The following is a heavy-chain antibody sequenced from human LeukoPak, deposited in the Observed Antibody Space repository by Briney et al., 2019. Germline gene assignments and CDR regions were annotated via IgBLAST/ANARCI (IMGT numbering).Heavy chain of an antibody. CDR2: ISGYNGNT. Sequence: ASVKVSCKASGYTFTSYGISWVRQAPGQGLEWMGWISGYNGNTKYAHKVQGRVAMTTDTSTGTAYMELRSLRSDDTAVYYCARAYSYGSDYYYGMDVWGQGTTVTVSS. CDR1: GYTFTSYG. D-gene: IGHD5-18*01. V-gene: IGHV1-18*01. CDR3: ARAYSYGSDYYYGMDV. J-gene: IGHJ6*02.